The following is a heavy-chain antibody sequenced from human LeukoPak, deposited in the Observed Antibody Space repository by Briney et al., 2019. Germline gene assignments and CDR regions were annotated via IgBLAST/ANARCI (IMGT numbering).Heavy chain of an antibody. CDR1: GFTFSSYG. J-gene: IGHJ5*02. CDR2: IWYDGSNK. D-gene: IGHD3-10*01. Sequence: PGGSLRLSCAASGFTFSSYGMHWVRQAPGKGLEWVAVIWYDGSNKYHADSVKGRFTISRDNSKNTLYLQMNSLRAEDTAVYYCARGYRRFGELSNWFDPWGQGTLVTVSS. V-gene: IGHV3-33*01. CDR3: ARGYRRFGELSNWFDP.